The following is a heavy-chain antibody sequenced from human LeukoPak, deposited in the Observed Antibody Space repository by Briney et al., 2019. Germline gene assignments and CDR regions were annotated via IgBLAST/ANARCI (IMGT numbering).Heavy chain of an antibody. Sequence: GGSLRLSCAASGFSVSSNYMSWVRQAPGKGLEWVSVIYSGGSTYYADSVKGRFTISRDNSENTLYLQMNSLRAEDTAVYYCARGPYSEGRGFDYWGQGTLVTVSS. J-gene: IGHJ4*02. D-gene: IGHD6-13*01. CDR2: IYSGGST. CDR3: ARGPYSEGRGFDY. V-gene: IGHV3-53*01. CDR1: GFSVSSNY.